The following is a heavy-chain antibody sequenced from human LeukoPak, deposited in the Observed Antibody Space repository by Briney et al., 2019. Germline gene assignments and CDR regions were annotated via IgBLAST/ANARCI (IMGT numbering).Heavy chain of an antibody. Sequence: SETLSLTCTVSGVSISTYYWTWIRQSPGKGLEWIGNIDYSGNTKYNPSLNSRVTISVDTSKNHFSLKLSSVTAADTAVYYCARWYYDSSGYRYFDYWGQGTLVIVS. CDR3: ARWYYDSSGYRYFDY. J-gene: IGHJ4*02. CDR2: IDYSGNT. V-gene: IGHV4-59*12. CDR1: GVSISTYY. D-gene: IGHD3-22*01.